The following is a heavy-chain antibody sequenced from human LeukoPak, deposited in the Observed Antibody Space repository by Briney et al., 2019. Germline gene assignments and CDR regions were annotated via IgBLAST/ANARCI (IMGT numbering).Heavy chain of an antibody. J-gene: IGHJ3*02. D-gene: IGHD3-22*01. CDR1: GYTFTSYD. V-gene: IGHV1-8*03. Sequence: GASVKVSCKASGYTFTSYDINWVRQASGQGLEWMGWMSPNSGNTGYAQKFQGRVTITRNTSISTAYMELSSLRSEDTAVYYCAKARRITMIVVVDDGAFDIWGQGTMVTVSS. CDR2: MSPNSGNT. CDR3: AKARRITMIVVVDDGAFDI.